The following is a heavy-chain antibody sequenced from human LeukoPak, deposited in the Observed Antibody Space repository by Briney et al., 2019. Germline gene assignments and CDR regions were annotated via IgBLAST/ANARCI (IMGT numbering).Heavy chain of an antibody. D-gene: IGHD3-22*01. Sequence: GASVKVSCKASGYTFTSYGISWVRQAPGQGLEWMGWISAYNGNTNYAQKLQGRVTMTTDTSTSTAYMELRSLRSDDTAVYYCARDHPDLYYDSSGDAFDIWGQGTMVTVSS. CDR2: ISAYNGNT. CDR1: GYTFTSYG. V-gene: IGHV1-18*01. J-gene: IGHJ3*02. CDR3: ARDHPDLYYDSSGDAFDI.